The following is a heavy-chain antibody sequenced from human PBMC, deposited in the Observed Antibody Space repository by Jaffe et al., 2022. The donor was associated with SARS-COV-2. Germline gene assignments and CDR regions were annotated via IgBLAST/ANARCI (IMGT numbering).Heavy chain of an antibody. CDR3: ARGRWVGHSTGYYFDY. D-gene: IGHD1-26*01. CDR2: INAGNGAT. Sequence: QVQLVQSGAEVKKPGASVKVSCKASGYTFTDYAMQWVRQAPGQRFEWMGWINAGNGATKYSQKFQGRVTITRDTSATTAYMELSSLRSEDTAIYYCARGRWVGHSTGYYFDYWGQGALVTVSS. J-gene: IGHJ4*02. V-gene: IGHV1-3*01. CDR1: GYTFTDYA.